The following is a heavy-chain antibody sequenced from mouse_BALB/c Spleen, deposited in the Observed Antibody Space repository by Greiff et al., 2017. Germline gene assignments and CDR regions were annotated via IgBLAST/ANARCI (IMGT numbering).Heavy chain of an antibody. D-gene: IGHD1-1*02. Sequence: GGGLVQPKGSLKLSCAASGFTFNTNAMNWVRQAPGKGLEWVARIRSKSNNYATYYADSVKDRFTISRDDSQSMLYLQMNNLKTEDTAMYYCVRDMGLERLWYFDVWGAGTTVTVSS. V-gene: IGHV10S3*01. CDR1: GFTFNTNA. J-gene: IGHJ1*01. CDR3: VRDMGLERLWYFDV. CDR2: IRSKSNNYAT.